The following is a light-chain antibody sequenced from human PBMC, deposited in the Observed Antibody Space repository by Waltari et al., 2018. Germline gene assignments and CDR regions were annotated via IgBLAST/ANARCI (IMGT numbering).Light chain of an antibody. CDR2: GKN. CDR1: PLRSNW. CDR3: HSRDSSANHLV. Sequence: SSELTQDPAVSVALGQTVRITCQGDPLRSNWPSGYQQKPGHAPPLSFYGKNNRPSGIPDRFSASSSGNTASLAIAGVQAEDEADYFCHSRDSSANHLVFGGGTKLTVL. J-gene: IGLJ2*01. V-gene: IGLV3-19*01.